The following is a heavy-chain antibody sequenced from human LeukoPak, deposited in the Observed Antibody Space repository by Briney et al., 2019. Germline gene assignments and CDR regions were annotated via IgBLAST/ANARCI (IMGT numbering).Heavy chain of an antibody. CDR3: ARDYDHYFDY. Sequence: PGGSLRLSCAASGFXFSSYWIHWVRQAPGKGLVWVSRINSDGSSTSYADSVKGRFTVSRDNSKNTLYLQMNSLRPEDTAVYYRARDYDHYFDYWGQGTLVTVPS. J-gene: IGHJ4*02. CDR1: GFXFSSYW. V-gene: IGHV3-74*01. CDR2: INSDGSST. D-gene: IGHD3-22*01.